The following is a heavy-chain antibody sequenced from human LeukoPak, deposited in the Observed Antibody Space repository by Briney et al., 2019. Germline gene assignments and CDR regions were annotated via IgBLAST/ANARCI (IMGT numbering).Heavy chain of an antibody. J-gene: IGHJ4*02. Sequence: SETLSLTCSVSGVSISSHYWGWIRQPPGKGLEWIGSIYYSGSTYYNPSLKSRVTISVDTSKNQFSLKLSSVTAADTAVYYCARDRDGYNYVDYWGQGTLVTVSS. CDR3: ARDRDGYNYVDY. CDR1: GVSISSHY. CDR2: IYYSGST. V-gene: IGHV4-39*07. D-gene: IGHD5-24*01.